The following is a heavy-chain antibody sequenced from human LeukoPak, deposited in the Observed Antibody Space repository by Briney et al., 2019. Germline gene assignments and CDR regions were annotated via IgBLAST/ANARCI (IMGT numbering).Heavy chain of an antibody. CDR1: GGSISSYY. J-gene: IGHJ4*02. Sequence: PSETLSLTCTVSGGSISSYYWSWILQPPGKGLEWIGYIYYSGSTNYNPSLKSRVTISVDTSKNQFSLKLSSVTAADTAVYYCARLYSSSSYLIDYWGQGTLVTVSS. D-gene: IGHD6-6*01. CDR2: IYYSGST. CDR3: ARLYSSSSYLIDY. V-gene: IGHV4-59*01.